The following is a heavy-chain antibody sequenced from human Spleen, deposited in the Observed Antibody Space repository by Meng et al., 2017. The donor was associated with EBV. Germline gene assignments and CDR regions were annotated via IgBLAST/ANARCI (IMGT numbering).Heavy chain of an antibody. Sequence: QLQESGPGQVKPSETLSLTCTVSGASVGRNTYYWSWIRQPPGKGLEWIGYIYYSGTTKYNPSLKSRVTISVDTSKNQFSLKLNSVTTADTAVYYCARGTRGDSPEEFQYWGQGTLVTVSS. CDR3: ARGTRGDSPEEFQY. CDR1: GASVGRNTYY. V-gene: IGHV4-61*01. J-gene: IGHJ1*01. D-gene: IGHD2-21*02. CDR2: IYYSGTT.